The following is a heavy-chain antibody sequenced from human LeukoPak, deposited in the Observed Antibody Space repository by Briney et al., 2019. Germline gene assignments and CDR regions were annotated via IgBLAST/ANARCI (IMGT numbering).Heavy chain of an antibody. D-gene: IGHD6-19*01. J-gene: IGHJ2*01. CDR3: ARESRGSGWLRAQSDL. V-gene: IGHV4-31*11. CDR1: GGSISSGGYS. Sequence: SETLSLTCAVSGGSISSGGYSWSWIRQHPGKGLEWIGYIYYSGSTYYNPSLKSRVTISVDTSKNQFSLKLSSVTAADTAVYYCARESRGSGWLRAQSDLWGRGTLATVSS. CDR2: IYYSGST.